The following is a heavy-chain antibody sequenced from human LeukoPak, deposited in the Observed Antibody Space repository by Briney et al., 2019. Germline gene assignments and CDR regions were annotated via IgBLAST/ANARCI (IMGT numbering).Heavy chain of an antibody. CDR3: ARGYCSGGSCYSGGY. Sequence: SETLSPTCAVYGGSFSGYYWSWIRQPPGKGLEWIGEINHSGSTNYNPSLKSRVTISVDTSKNQFSLKLSSVTAADTAVYYCARGYCSGGSCYSGGYWGQGTLVTVSS. CDR2: INHSGST. J-gene: IGHJ4*02. D-gene: IGHD2-15*01. CDR1: GGSFSGYY. V-gene: IGHV4-34*01.